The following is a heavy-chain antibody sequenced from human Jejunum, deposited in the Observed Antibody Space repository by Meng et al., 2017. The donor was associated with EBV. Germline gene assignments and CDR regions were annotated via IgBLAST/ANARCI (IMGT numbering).Heavy chain of an antibody. J-gene: IGHJ5*02. D-gene: IGHD1/OR15-1a*01. CDR1: GFTFSSSA. Sequence: EVAVGGAGGGLGQPGGSLRLSWAASGFTFSSSAMSWVRQAPGKGLEWVSSIGGSGGATYYADSVKGRFTISRDNSKSTLYLQMNSLRAEDTAVYYCAKLTRAWGQGTLVTVSS. CDR2: IGGSGGAT. V-gene: IGHV3-23*04. CDR3: AKLTRA.